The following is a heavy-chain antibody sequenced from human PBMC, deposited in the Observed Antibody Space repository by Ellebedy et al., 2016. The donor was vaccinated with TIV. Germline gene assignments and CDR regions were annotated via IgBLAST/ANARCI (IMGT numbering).Heavy chain of an antibody. V-gene: IGHV1-2*02. CDR3: ARGRTNDY. Sequence: AASVKVSCKASGYTFVAYYMQWVRQATGQGLEWLGWINPNTGDTNYVQNFRGRVTMTRDTSISTAYMELSRLQSDDAAVYYCARGRTNDYWGQGTLVTVSS. CDR1: GYTFVAYY. CDR2: INPNTGDT. J-gene: IGHJ4*02.